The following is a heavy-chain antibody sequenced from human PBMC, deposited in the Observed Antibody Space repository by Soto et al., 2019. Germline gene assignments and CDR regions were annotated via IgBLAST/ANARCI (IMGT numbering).Heavy chain of an antibody. V-gene: IGHV1-2*04. CDR1: GYTFTGYY. D-gene: IGHD3-3*01. CDR2: INPNSGGT. Sequence: ASVKVSCKASGYTFTGYYMHWVRQAPGQGLEWMGWINPNSGGTNYAQKFQGWVTMTRDTSISTAYMELSRLRSDDTAVYYCARGAYYDFWSGYYCPYYYGMDAWGQGTRVTVSS. CDR3: ARGAYYDFWSGYYCPYYYGMDA. J-gene: IGHJ6*02.